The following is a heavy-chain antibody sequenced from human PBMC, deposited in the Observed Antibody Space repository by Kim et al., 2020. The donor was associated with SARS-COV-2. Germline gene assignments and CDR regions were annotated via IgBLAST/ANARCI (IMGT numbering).Heavy chain of an antibody. CDR2: IYSGGST. D-gene: IGHD3-9*01. J-gene: IGHJ6*02. Sequence: GGSLRLSCAASGFTVSSNYMSWVRQAPGKGLEWVSVIYSGGSTYYADSVKGRFTISRDNSKNTLYLQMNSLRAEDTAVYYCARHIQLRYFDWSPLGDYYYGMDVWGQGTTVTVSS. CDR3: ARHIQLRYFDWSPLGDYYYGMDV. CDR1: GFTVSSNY. V-gene: IGHV3-53*01.